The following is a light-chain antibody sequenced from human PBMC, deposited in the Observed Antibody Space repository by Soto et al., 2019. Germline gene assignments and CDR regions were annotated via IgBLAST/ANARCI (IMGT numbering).Light chain of an antibody. CDR2: EVS. CDR1: SSDVGGYNY. CDR3: SSYAGSNNFV. J-gene: IGLJ1*01. V-gene: IGLV2-8*01. Sequence: LTQPPSASGSPGQSVTISCTGTSSDVGGYNYVSWYQRHPGKAPKLMIYEVSERPSGVPDRFSGSKSSNTASLTVSGLQAEDEADYYCSSYAGSNNFVFGTGTKVTVL.